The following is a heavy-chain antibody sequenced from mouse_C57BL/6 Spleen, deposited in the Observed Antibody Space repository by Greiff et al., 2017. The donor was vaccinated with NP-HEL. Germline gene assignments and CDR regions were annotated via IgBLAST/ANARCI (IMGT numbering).Heavy chain of an antibody. CDR3: AREGTRGLGFAY. CDR2: INPSNGGT. CDR1: GYTFTSYW. Sequence: QVQLQQPGTELVKPGASVKLSCKASGYTFTSYWMHWVKQRPGQGLEWIGNINPSNGGTNYNEKFKSKATLAVDKSSRTAYMQLSSLTSEDAAVYYCAREGTRGLGFAYWGQGTLVTVSA. V-gene: IGHV1-53*01. J-gene: IGHJ3*01. D-gene: IGHD3-3*01.